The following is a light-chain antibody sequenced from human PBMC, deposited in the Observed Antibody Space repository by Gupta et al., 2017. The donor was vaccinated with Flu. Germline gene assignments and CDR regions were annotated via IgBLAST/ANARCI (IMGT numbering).Light chain of an antibody. J-gene: IGKJ2*01. CDR3: QQPGNCPPST. CDR2: DAS. CDR1: QSVSSY. Sequence: EIVLTQSPATLSLSPGERATLSFRASQSVSSYLAWYQQKPGQAPRLLIYDASNRDTGIPARFSGSGYGKHVSLTISSREQEDFAGYFCQQPGNCPPSTFGQGTKMDIK. V-gene: IGKV3-11*01.